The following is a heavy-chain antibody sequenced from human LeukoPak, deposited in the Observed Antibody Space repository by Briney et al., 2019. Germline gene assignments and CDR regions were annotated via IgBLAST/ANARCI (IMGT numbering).Heavy chain of an antibody. CDR2: INTDGSST. V-gene: IGHV3-74*01. D-gene: IGHD3-10*01. J-gene: IGHJ4*02. CDR1: GFTFSSHW. CDR3: ARTVPGYFFDS. Sequence: GGSLRLSCAASGFTFSSHWMHWVRQAPGMGLVWVSRINTDGSSTTYADSVKGRFTISRDSAKNTLYLQMNSLRAEDTAVYYCARTVPGYFFDSWGQGTLVTVSS.